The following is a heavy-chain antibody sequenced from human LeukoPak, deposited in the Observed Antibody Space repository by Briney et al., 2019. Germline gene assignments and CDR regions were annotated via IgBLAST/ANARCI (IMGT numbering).Heavy chain of an antibody. J-gene: IGHJ5*02. Sequence: PGGSLRLSCAASGFTFSSYGMHWVRQAPGKGLEWVAVISYDGSNKYYADSVKGRFTISRDNSKNTLYLQMNSLRAEDTAVYYCASSGGVVWFDPWGQGTLVTVSS. D-gene: IGHD3-3*01. CDR2: ISYDGSNK. V-gene: IGHV3-30*03. CDR1: GFTFSSYG. CDR3: ASSGGVVWFDP.